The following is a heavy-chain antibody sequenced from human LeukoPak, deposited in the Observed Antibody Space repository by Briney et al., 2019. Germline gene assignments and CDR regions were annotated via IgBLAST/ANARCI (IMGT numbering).Heavy chain of an antibody. V-gene: IGHV3-20*04. CDR2: INWNGGST. CDR3: ARFNGDYYRIDY. J-gene: IGHJ4*02. D-gene: IGHD4-17*01. CDR1: GFTFDDYG. Sequence: GGSLRLSCAASGFTFDDYGMSWVSQAPGKGLEWVSGINWNGGSTGYADSVKGRFTISRDNAKNSLYLRMNSLRAEDTALYYCARFNGDYYRIDYWGQGILVTVSS.